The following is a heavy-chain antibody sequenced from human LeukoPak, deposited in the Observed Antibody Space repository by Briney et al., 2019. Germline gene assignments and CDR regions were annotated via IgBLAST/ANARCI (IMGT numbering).Heavy chain of an antibody. CDR3: AKGSYYDSSGSFYFDY. CDR1: GFTFSSYA. J-gene: IGHJ4*02. V-gene: IGHV3-23*01. CDR2: ISGSGDNT. Sequence: GSLRLSCAASGFTFSSYAMSWVRQAPGKGLEWVSGISGSGDNTYYADSVKGRFTISRDNSKNTLYVQVNSLGTGDTAAYYCAKGSYYDSSGSFYFDYWGQGTLSPSPQ. D-gene: IGHD3-22*01.